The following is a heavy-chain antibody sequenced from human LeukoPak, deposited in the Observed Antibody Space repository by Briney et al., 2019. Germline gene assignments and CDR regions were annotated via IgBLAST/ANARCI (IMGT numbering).Heavy chain of an antibody. CDR1: GYTFTGYY. CDR3: ARDLATSFKSVLYYYDGSGYYPGAFDI. D-gene: IGHD3-22*01. J-gene: IGHJ3*02. V-gene: IGHV1-2*02. CDR2: INPNSGGT. Sequence: ASVKVSCKASGYTFTGYYMHWVRQAPGQGLEWMGWINPNSGGTNYAQKFQGRVTMTRDTSISTAYMELSRLRSDDTAVYYCARDLATSFKSVLYYYDGSGYYPGAFDIWGQGTMVTVSS.